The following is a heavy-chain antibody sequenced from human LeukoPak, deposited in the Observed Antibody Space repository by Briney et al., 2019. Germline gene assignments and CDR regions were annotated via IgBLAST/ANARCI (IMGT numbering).Heavy chain of an antibody. D-gene: IGHD4-11*01. Sequence: PSETLSLTCAVYGGSFSGYYWSWIRQPPGKGLEWIGEINHSGSTNYNPSLKSRVTISADTSKNQFSLKLSSVTAADTAVYYCARGNSNYAYWGQGTLVTVSS. CDR2: INHSGST. V-gene: IGHV4-34*01. CDR3: ARGNSNYAY. J-gene: IGHJ4*02. CDR1: GGSFSGYY.